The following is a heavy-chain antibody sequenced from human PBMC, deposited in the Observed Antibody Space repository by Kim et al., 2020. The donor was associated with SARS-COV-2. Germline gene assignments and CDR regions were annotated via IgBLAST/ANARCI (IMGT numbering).Heavy chain of an antibody. V-gene: IGHV3-23*03. CDR1: GFTFSNYA. Sequence: VGSLRLSCAASGFTFSNYAMTWVRQAPGKGLEWVSVIYRGGSSTVYADSVKGRFTISSDNFKSTLFLQMNSLRADDTAVYYCAKGRCSSSSCFDFDYCG. CDR2: IYRGGSST. CDR3: AKGRCSSSSCFDFDY. D-gene: IGHD2-2*01. J-gene: IGHJ4*01.